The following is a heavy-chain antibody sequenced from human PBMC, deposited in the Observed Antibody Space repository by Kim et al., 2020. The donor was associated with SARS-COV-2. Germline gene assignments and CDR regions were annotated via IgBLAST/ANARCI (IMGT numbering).Heavy chain of an antibody. Sequence: ADSVTGHFTLSRDNAKNSLYLQMNSLRAEDTALYYCAIPADGDSAYFDYWGQGTLVTVSS. J-gene: IGHJ4*02. CDR3: AIPADGDSAYFDY. V-gene: IGHV3-9*01. D-gene: IGHD3-10*01.